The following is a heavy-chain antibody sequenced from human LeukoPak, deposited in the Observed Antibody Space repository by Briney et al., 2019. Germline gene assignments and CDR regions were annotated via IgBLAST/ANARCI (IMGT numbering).Heavy chain of an antibody. CDR3: ARLRRDILTGYYDY. D-gene: IGHD3-9*01. J-gene: IGHJ4*02. CDR2: IYYTGST. CDR1: GDSISSSTYY. V-gene: IGHV4-39*01. Sequence: SETLSLTCAVSGDSISSSTYYWGWIRQPPGKGLEWSGSIYYTGSTYYNPSLKSRVTISVDTSKNQFSLKLSSVTAADTAVYYCARLRRDILTGYYDYWGQGTLVTVSS.